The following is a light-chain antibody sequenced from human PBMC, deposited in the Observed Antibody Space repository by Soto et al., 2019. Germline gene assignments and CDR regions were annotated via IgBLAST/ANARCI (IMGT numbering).Light chain of an antibody. V-gene: IGKV3-20*01. CDR1: QTVRNNY. J-gene: IGKJ1*01. CDR3: QQYGSSPQT. CDR2: AAS. Sequence: EIVLTQSPGTLSLSPGERATLSCRASQTVRNNYLAWFQQKPGQAPRLLIYAASSRATGIPDRFSGSGSGTDFTLTISRLEPEDFAVYYWQQYGSSPQTFGQGTKVDI.